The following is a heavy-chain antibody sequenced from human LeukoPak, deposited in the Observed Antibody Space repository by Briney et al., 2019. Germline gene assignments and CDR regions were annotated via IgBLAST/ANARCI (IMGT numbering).Heavy chain of an antibody. V-gene: IGHV3-30*02. J-gene: IGHJ4*02. CDR2: IRYDGSNK. D-gene: IGHD3-10*01. CDR1: GFTFSSYG. CDR3: ARSGGSGSYYLAQFDY. Sequence: SGGSLRLSCAASGFTFSSYGMHWVRQAPGKGLEWVAFIRYDGSNKYCADSVKGRFTISRDNSKNTLYLQMNSLRAEDTALYYCARSGGSGSYYLAQFDYWGQGTLVTVSS.